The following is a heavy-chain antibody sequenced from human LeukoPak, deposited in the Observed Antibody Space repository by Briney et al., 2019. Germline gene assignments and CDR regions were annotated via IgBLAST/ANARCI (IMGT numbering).Heavy chain of an antibody. V-gene: IGHV4-59*01. Sequence: PSETLSLTCTVSGGSIGSYYWSWIRQPPGKGLEWIGYIYYSGSTNYNPSLKSRVTISVDTSKNQFSLKLSSVTAADTAVYYCARVGESSWALYYYYYGMDVWGQGTTVTVSS. D-gene: IGHD3-16*01. CDR1: GGSIGSYY. CDR3: ARVGESSWALYYYYYGMDV. CDR2: IYYSGST. J-gene: IGHJ6*02.